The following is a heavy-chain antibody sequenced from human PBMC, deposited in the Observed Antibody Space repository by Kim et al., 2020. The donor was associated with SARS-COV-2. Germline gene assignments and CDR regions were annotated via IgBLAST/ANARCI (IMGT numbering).Heavy chain of an antibody. V-gene: IGHV3-21*01. D-gene: IGHD1-1*01. CDR3: ARDWGVFGTGTTGFDY. J-gene: IGHJ4*02. CDR1: GFTFSSYS. CDR2: ISSSSSYI. Sequence: GGSLRLSCAASGFTFSSYSMNWVRQAPVKGLEWVSSISSSSSYIYYADSVKGRFTISRDNAKNSLYLQMNSLSAGDTAGYYCARDWGVFGTGTTGFDYWGEGTLVTVSS.